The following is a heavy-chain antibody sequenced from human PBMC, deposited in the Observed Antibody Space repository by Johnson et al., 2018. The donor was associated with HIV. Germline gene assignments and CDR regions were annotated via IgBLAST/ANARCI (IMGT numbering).Heavy chain of an antibody. V-gene: IGHV3-30-3*01. J-gene: IGHJ3*02. D-gene: IGHD4-17*01. CDR1: GFPFRDSA. CDR3: ARVPLDGDYVVDAFDI. Sequence: VQLVESGGGVVQPGTSLTLSCAASGFPFRDSAMHWVRQAPGRGMEWLAVIIFDGVYKHHAESVRGRFTISRDNAKNSLSLQMNSLGAEDTAVYYCARVPLDGDYVVDAFDIWGQGTMVTVSS. CDR2: IIFDGVYK.